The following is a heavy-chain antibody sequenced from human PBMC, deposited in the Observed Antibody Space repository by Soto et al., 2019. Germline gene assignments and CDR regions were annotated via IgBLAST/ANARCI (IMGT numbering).Heavy chain of an antibody. CDR1: GFAFSSRW. CDR3: AADLVAGSGSLGH. D-gene: IGHD3-10*01. V-gene: IGHV3-74*01. Sequence: GGSLRLSCAASGFAFSSRWMHWVRQDPGKGLQWVSRIRHDGADSNYADFVGGRFTISRDNTKNTLHLQMNSLRAEDTAVYFCAADLVAGSGSLGHWGQGTLVTVSS. CDR2: IRHDGADS. J-gene: IGHJ4*02.